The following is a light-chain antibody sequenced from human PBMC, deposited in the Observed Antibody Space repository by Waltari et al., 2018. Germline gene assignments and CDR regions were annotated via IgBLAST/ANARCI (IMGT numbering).Light chain of an antibody. CDR1: QSVLYSSNNNNY. V-gene: IGKV4-1*01. CDR3: QQYYTTPRT. CDR2: WEA. Sequence: DIVMTQSPDSLAVSLGERATINCKSSQSVLYSSNNNNYLAWYRQKPGQPPKLLCYWEATRASGVPDRFSGRGSGTDFTLTISSLQAEDVAVYYCQQYYTTPRTFGQGTTVEIK. J-gene: IGKJ1*01.